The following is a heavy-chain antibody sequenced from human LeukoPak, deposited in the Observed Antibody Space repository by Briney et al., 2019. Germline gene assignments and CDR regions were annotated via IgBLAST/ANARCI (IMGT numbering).Heavy chain of an antibody. CDR2: ISSSGSTI. J-gene: IGHJ4*02. D-gene: IGHD5-12*01. CDR1: GFTFSSYE. V-gene: IGHV3-48*03. Sequence: PGGSLRLSCAASGFTFSSYEMNWVRQAPGKGLEWVSYISSSGSTIYYADSVRGRFTISRDYSKNTVHLQLNNLRAEDTAMYYCAKGPQLYSGYHPDYWGQGTLVTVSS. CDR3: AKGPQLYSGYHPDY.